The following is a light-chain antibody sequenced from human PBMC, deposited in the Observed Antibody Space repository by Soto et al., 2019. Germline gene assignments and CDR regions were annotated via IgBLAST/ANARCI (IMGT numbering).Light chain of an antibody. CDR2: GAS. J-gene: IGKJ4*01. CDR1: QSVNIN. V-gene: IGKV3D-15*03. Sequence: EIVMTQSPVTLSVSPGERVTLSCRASQSVNINLAWYQQRHGQAPRVLIYGASNRASGIPDKFSGSGSGTAFTLTISILEPDDFALYFCQQYKDWPPLTFGGGTRVEIK. CDR3: QQYKDWPPLT.